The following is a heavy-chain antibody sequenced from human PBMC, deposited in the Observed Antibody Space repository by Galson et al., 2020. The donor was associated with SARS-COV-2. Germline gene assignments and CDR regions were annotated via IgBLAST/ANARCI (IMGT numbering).Heavy chain of an antibody. CDR1: GFNIINNH. CDR2: IYDGGNT. V-gene: IGHV3-66*01. Sequence: GESLKISCAASGFNIINNHVKWVRQAPGKGLECVSVIYDGGNTYYADSVKGRFTISRDNSKNTVYLQMNSLTVEDTAVYYCAGYGGNSRWGQGTLVTVSS. J-gene: IGHJ4*02. CDR3: AGYGGNSR. D-gene: IGHD2-21*01.